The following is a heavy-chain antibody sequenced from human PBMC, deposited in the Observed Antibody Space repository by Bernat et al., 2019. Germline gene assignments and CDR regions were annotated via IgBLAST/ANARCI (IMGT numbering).Heavy chain of an antibody. V-gene: IGHV4-31*03. CDR3: ARAGAARPGDIDS. Sequence: QVQLQESGPGLVKPSQTLSLTCTVSGGSISSGGYYWSWIRQHPGKGLEWIGYIHYSGSTYYNPSLRSRVTISLDTSKKQFSLKLSSVTAADTAVYYCARAGAARPGDIDSWGQGTTVTVSS. D-gene: IGHD6-6*01. J-gene: IGHJ6*02. CDR1: GGSISSGGYY. CDR2: IHYSGST.